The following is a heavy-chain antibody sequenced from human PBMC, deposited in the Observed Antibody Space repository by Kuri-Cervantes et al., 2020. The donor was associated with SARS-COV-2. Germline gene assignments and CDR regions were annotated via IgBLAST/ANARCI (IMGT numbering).Heavy chain of an antibody. J-gene: IGHJ4*02. D-gene: IGHD3-3*01. CDR1: GYSFTSYW. CDR2: IYPGDSDT. Sequence: GGSLRLSCKGSGYSFTSYWIGWVRQMPGKGLEWMGIIYPGDSDTRYSPSFQGQVTISADKSISTAYLQWSSLKASDTAMYYCARRRDFWSGSPFVYWGQGTLVTVSS. CDR3: ARRRDFWSGSPFVY. V-gene: IGHV5-51*01.